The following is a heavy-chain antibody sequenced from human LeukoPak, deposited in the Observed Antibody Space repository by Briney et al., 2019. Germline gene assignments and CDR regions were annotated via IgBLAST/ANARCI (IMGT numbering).Heavy chain of an antibody. V-gene: IGHV3-7*01. J-gene: IGHJ4*02. CDR1: GLTFSSSW. CDR2: INPDGNKK. CDR3: ARDLAYSRLDY. Sequence: GGSLRLSCAVSGLTFSSSWMDWVRQAPGKGLEWVASINPDGNKKYSADSVKGRFTISRDNAENSLYLQTNSLRVEDTAFYYCARDLAYSRLDYWGQGMLVTVSS. D-gene: IGHD5-18*01.